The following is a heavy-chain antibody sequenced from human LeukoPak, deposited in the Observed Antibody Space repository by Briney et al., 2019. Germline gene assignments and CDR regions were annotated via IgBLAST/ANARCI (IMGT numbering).Heavy chain of an antibody. V-gene: IGHV3-7*01. D-gene: IGHD3-3*01. CDR3: ARDPHITTFGVVVLPQYYFDS. J-gene: IGHJ4*02. CDR1: GFTFSSYT. Sequence: GGSLRLSCEGSGFTFSSYTMIWVRQAPGKGLEWVASINQDGSEKFYVDSVKGRFTISRDNAKNSLDLQLNSLRVEDTAVYYCARDPHITTFGVVVLPQYYFDSWGQGTLVTVSS. CDR2: INQDGSEK.